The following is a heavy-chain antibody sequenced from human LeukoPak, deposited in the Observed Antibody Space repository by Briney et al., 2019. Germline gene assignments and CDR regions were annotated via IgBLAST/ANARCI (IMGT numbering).Heavy chain of an antibody. CDR2: ISWNSNNI. D-gene: IGHD3-10*01. Sequence: GGSLRLSCAASGFTFDDYAMHWVRQAPGKGLEWVSGISWNSNNIGYADSVKGRFTISRDNAKNSLSLQMNSLRAEDTAVYYYARPLMYYYGSETYFWFDPWGQGTLVTVSS. J-gene: IGHJ5*02. CDR3: ARPLMYYYGSETYFWFDP. V-gene: IGHV3-9*01. CDR1: GFTFDDYA.